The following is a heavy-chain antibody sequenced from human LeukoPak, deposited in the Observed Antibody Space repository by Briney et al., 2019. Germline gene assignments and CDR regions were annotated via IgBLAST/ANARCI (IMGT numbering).Heavy chain of an antibody. CDR3: ARDPKYSSSANFDY. CDR1: GGSFSGYY. D-gene: IGHD6-6*01. V-gene: IGHV4-34*01. CDR2: INHSGST. J-gene: IGHJ4*02. Sequence: SETLSLTCAVYGGSFSGYYWSWIRQPPGKGLEWIGEINHSGSTNYNPSLKSRVTISVDTSKNQFSLKLSSVTAADTAVYYCARDPKYSSSANFDYWGQGTLVTVSS.